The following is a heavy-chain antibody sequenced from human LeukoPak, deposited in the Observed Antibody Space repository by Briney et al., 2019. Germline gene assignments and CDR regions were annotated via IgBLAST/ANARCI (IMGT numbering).Heavy chain of an antibody. J-gene: IGHJ6*02. CDR3: ARDRHSSSLYYYGMDV. CDR1: GFTVSSNY. Sequence: PGGSLRLSCAASGFTVSSNYMSWARQAPGKGLEWVSVIYSGGSKYYADSVKGRFTISRDNSKNTLYLQMNSLRAEDTAVYYCARDRHSSSLYYYGMDVWGQGTTVTVSS. D-gene: IGHD6-13*01. CDR2: IYSGGSK. V-gene: IGHV3-66*01.